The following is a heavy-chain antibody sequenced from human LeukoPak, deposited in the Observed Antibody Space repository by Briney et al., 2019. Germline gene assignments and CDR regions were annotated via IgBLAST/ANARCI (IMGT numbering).Heavy chain of an antibody. J-gene: IGHJ5*02. Sequence: PSETLSLACTVSGGSISSGGYYWSWIRQHPGKGLEWIGYIYYSGSTYYNPSLKSRVTISVDTSKNQFSLKLSPVTAADTAVYYCARARSIAVWFDPWGQGTLVTVSS. CDR1: GGSISSGGYY. CDR3: ARARSIAVWFDP. V-gene: IGHV4-31*03. D-gene: IGHD6-6*01. CDR2: IYYSGST.